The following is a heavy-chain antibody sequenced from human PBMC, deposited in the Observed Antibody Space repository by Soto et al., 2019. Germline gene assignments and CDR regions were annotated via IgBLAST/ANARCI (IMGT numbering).Heavy chain of an antibody. D-gene: IGHD6-19*01. Sequence: EVQLVESGGGLVKPGESLRLSCAASGFTFTNVWMNWVRQGPGKGLEWVGHIKTKSDGGTTDYAAPVKGRFTISRDDSKNTLYLHMNNLKTEDTAVYYCTSWLCWGQGTLVTVSS. V-gene: IGHV3-15*01. CDR3: TSWLC. CDR2: IKTKSDGGTT. CDR1: GFTFTNVW. J-gene: IGHJ4*02.